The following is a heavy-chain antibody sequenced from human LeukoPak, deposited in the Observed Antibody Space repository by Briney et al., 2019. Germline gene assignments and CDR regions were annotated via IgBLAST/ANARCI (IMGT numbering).Heavy chain of an antibody. CDR2: ISGSGGST. CDR3: AKTRYYDSSGYYDYFDY. Sequence: GRSLRLSCAASGFTFSSYGMSWVRQAPGKGLEWVSAISGSGGSTYYADSVKGRFTISRDNSKNTLYLQMNSLRAEDTAVYYCAKTRYYDSSGYYDYFDYWGQGTLVTVSS. D-gene: IGHD3-22*01. CDR1: GFTFSSYG. V-gene: IGHV3-23*01. J-gene: IGHJ4*02.